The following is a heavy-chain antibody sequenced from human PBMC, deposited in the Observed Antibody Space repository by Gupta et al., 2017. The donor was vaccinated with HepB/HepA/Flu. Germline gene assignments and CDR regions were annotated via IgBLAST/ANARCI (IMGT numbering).Heavy chain of an antibody. Sequence: QVQLVQSGAEVKKPGASVKVSCKASGYTFTSYDINWVRQATGQGLEWMGWMNPNSGNTGYAQKFQGRVTMTRNTSISTAYMELSSLRSEDTAVYYCARGLRFLEWLSWAWFDPWGQGTLVTVSS. D-gene: IGHD3-3*01. V-gene: IGHV1-8*01. J-gene: IGHJ5*02. CDR1: GYTFTSYD. CDR2: MNPNSGNT. CDR3: ARGLRFLEWLSWAWFDP.